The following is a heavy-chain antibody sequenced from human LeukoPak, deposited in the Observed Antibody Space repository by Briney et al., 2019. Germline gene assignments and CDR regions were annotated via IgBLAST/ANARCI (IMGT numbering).Heavy chain of an antibody. CDR3: AKDRPTWPIDY. CDR1: GFTFSSYS. J-gene: IGHJ4*02. V-gene: IGHV3-23*01. Sequence: GGSLRLSCAASGFTFSSYSMSWVRQAPGKGLEWVSSISSSGGNTYYPDSVKGRSTISRDNSKNTMYLQMNSLRAEDTAVYYCAKDRPTWPIDYWGQGTLVTVSS. CDR2: ISSSGGNT. D-gene: IGHD5-12*01.